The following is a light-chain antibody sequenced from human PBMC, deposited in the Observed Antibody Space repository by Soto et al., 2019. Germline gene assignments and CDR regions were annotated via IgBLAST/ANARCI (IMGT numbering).Light chain of an antibody. CDR1: QSIVTY. J-gene: IGKJ4*01. V-gene: IGKV1-39*01. Sequence: DIQMTQSPSSLSASVGDRVTITCRASQSIVTYLNWYLQKPGKAPKLLIFSASGLQSGVPSRFSGGGYGTEFTLTISSLQLEDFATYYCQQSHTNPLTFGGGTKVDI. CDR3: QQSHTNPLT. CDR2: SAS.